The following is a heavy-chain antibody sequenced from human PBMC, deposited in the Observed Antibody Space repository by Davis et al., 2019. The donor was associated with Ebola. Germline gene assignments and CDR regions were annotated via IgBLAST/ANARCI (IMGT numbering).Heavy chain of an antibody. CDR1: GYTFTSYY. D-gene: IGHD1-14*01. Sequence: ASVTVSCKASGYTFTSYYMHWVRQAPGQGLEWMGIINPSGGSTSYAQKFQGRVTMTRDTSTSTVYMELSSLRSEDTAVYYCALLTGTTVDDIDYWGQGTLVTVSS. J-gene: IGHJ4*02. V-gene: IGHV1-46*01. CDR3: ALLTGTTVDDIDY. CDR2: INPSGGST.